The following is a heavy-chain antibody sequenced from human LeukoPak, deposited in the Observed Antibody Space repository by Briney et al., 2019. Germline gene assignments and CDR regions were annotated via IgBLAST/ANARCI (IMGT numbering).Heavy chain of an antibody. CDR2: IYYSGST. CDR3: ARASYYGSVRFDY. V-gene: IGHV4-31*03. CDR1: GGSINSGGYY. J-gene: IGHJ4*02. Sequence: SETLSLTCTVSGGSINSGGYYWSWIRQHPGKGLEWIGYIYYSGSTNYNPSLKSRVTISVDTSKNQFSLKLSSVTAADTAVYYCARASYYGSVRFDYWGQGTLVTVSS. D-gene: IGHD3-10*01.